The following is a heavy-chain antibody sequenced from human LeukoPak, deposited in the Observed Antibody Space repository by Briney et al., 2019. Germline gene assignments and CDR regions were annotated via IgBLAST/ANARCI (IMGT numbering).Heavy chain of an antibody. J-gene: IGHJ4*02. CDR1: GFTFSSYS. D-gene: IGHD3-3*01. Sequence: GGSLRLSCAASGFTFSSYSMNWVRRAPGKGLEWVSSISSSSYIYYADSVKGRFTISRDNAKNSLYLQMNSLRAEDTAVYYCAREDYDFWSGYYSKVNFDYWGQGTLVTVSS. V-gene: IGHV3-21*01. CDR2: ISSSSYI. CDR3: AREDYDFWSGYYSKVNFDY.